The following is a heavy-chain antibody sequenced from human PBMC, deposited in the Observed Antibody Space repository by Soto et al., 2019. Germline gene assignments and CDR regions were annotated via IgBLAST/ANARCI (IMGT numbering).Heavy chain of an antibody. V-gene: IGHV3-7*03. CDR1: GFTFNYYW. J-gene: IGHJ6*02. D-gene: IGHD3-22*01. Sequence: GGSLRLSCAASGFTFNYYWMTWVRQAPGKGLGWVANVKPDGSATFYADSLKGRFTISRDNAKNSVSLQMDSLRADDTAVYYCARDRERVTVNGGIALGAMEVWGHGTTVTVSS. CDR3: ARDRERVTVNGGIALGAMEV. CDR2: VKPDGSAT.